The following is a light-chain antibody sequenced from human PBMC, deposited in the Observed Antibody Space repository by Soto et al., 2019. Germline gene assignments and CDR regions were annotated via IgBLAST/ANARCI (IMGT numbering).Light chain of an antibody. CDR3: AAWDDTLNRPI. CDR2: SKN. Sequence: QSVLTQPPSASGTPGQRVTISCSGSSSNVGSNTVNWYQQLPGKAPKLLVYSKNQRRPGVPDRFSGSKSGTSASLAISGLQSEDEAGYYCAAWDDTLNRPIFGGGTQLTVL. J-gene: IGLJ7*01. CDR1: SSNVGSNT. V-gene: IGLV1-44*01.